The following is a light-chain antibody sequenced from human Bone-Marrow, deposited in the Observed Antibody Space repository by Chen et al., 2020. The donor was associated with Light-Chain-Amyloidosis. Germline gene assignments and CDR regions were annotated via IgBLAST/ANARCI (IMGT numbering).Light chain of an antibody. CDR3: QSADSSGTYEVI. CDR2: RDT. CDR1: DLPTKY. Sequence: SYELTQPPSVSGSPGQTARITCSGDDLPTKYAYWYQQKPGQAPVMVIHRDTERPSGISERFSGSSPGTTATLTISGVQAEDEADYHCQSADSSGTYEVIFGGGTKLTVL. V-gene: IGLV3-25*03. J-gene: IGLJ2*01.